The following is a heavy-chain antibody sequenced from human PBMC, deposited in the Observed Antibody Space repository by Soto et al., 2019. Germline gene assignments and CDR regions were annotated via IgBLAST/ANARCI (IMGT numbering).Heavy chain of an antibody. CDR3: ARTSINGSGGSCLVDYYYGMDV. Sequence: QVQLVQSGAEVKKPGSSVKVSCKASGGTFSSYAISWVRPAPGQGLEWMGGIIPIFGTANYAQKFQGRVTITADEATSTAYMELSSLRSEDTAVYYCARTSINGSGGSCLVDYYYGMDVWGQGTKVTVSS. CDR1: GGTFSSYA. J-gene: IGHJ6*02. V-gene: IGHV1-69*01. CDR2: IIPIFGTA. D-gene: IGHD2-15*01.